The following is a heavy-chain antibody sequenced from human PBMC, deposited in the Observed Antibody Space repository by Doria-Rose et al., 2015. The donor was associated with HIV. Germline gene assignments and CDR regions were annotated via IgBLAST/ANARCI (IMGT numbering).Heavy chain of an antibody. CDR3: ARDLVSGSTD. D-gene: IGHD1-26*01. CDR2: IIPMFGTA. J-gene: IGHJ4*02. V-gene: IGHV1-69*01. CDR1: GGSFSSYV. Sequence: QVQLVQSGAEVKKPGSSVEVSCKASGGSFSSYVISWVRQAPGQGLEWMGGIIPMFGTADYARKFQGRVTITADESTSTGHMELSSLRSEDTAVYYCARDLVSGSTDWGQGTLVTVSS.